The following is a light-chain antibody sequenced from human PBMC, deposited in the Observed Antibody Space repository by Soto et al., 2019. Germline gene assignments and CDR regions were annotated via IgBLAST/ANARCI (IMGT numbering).Light chain of an antibody. CDR3: SSYAGSNIYV. CDR2: EVS. J-gene: IGLJ1*01. V-gene: IGLV2-8*01. Sequence: QSALTQPPSASGSPGQSVTISCTGTSSDVGGYTYVSWYQQHPGKAPKPMIYEVSKRPSGVPDRFSGSKSGNTASLTVSGLQAEDEADYFCSSYAGSNIYVFGTGTKVTVL. CDR1: SSDVGGYTY.